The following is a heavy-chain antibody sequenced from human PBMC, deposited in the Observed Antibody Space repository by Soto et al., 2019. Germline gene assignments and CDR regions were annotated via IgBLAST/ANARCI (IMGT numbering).Heavy chain of an antibody. CDR1: GASVSSSSYY. J-gene: IGHJ4*02. Sequence: QVQLQESGPGLVKPLETLSLTCIVSGASVSSSSYYWGWIRQPPGKGLEWIVSINYSGSTYSNPSLKSRIAISVDTSMNQFSLKLSSVTAADTAVYYCAKLRGGQQLVSYFDSWGQGNLVTVSS. D-gene: IGHD6-13*01. CDR3: AKLRGGQQLVSYFDS. CDR2: INYSGST. V-gene: IGHV4-39*01.